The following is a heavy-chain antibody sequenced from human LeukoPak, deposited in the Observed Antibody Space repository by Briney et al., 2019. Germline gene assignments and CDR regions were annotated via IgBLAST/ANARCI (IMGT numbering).Heavy chain of an antibody. V-gene: IGHV3-21*01. J-gene: IGHJ6*02. CDR3: ALMLPYYYYGMDV. CDR1: GFTFSSYS. D-gene: IGHD2-15*01. Sequence: GSLRLSCAASGFTFSSYSMNWVRQAPGKGLEWVSSISSSSSYIYYADSVKGRFTISRDNAKNSLYLQMNSLRAEDTAVYYCALMLPYYYYGMDVWGQGTTVTVSS. CDR2: ISSSSSYI.